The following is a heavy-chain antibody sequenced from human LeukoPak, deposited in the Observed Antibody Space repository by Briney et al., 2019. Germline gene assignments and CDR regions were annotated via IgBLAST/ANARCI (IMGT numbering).Heavy chain of an antibody. D-gene: IGHD5-18*01. CDR1: GFTVSSNY. CDR3: AKDPEGYSYGYGGVDY. J-gene: IGHJ4*02. CDR2: IYSGGST. V-gene: IGHV3-66*01. Sequence: GGSLRLSCAASGFTVSSNYMSWVRQAPGKGLEWVSVIYSGGSTYYADSVKGRFTISRDNSKNTLYLQMNSLRAEDTAVYYCAKDPEGYSYGYGGVDYWGQGTLVTVSS.